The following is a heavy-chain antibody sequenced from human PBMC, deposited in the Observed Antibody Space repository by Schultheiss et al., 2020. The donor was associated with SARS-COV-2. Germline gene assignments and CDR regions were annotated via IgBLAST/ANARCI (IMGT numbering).Heavy chain of an antibody. J-gene: IGHJ6*03. CDR2: IWYDGSNK. Sequence: GGSLRLSCAASGFTFSNYGMHWVRQAPGKGLEWVAVIWYDGSNKYYADSVKGRFTISRDNSKNTLYLQMNSLRAEDTAVYYCAKDAPLFRTYYYYYMDVWGKGTTVTVSS. CDR3: AKDAPLFRTYYYYYMDV. V-gene: IGHV3-30*02. CDR1: GFTFSNYG.